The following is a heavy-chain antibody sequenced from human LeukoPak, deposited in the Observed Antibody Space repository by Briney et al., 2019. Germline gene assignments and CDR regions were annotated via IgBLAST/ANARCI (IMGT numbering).Heavy chain of an antibody. CDR3: AVLMVRGVDY. CDR2: IIPIFGTA. CDR1: GGTFSSYA. D-gene: IGHD3-10*01. J-gene: IGHJ4*02. Sequence: GASVKVSCKASGGTFSSYAISWVRQAPGQGLEWMGGIIPIFGTANYAQKFQGRVTITTDESTSTAYMELSSLRSEDTAVYYCAVLMVRGVDYWGQGTLVTVSS. V-gene: IGHV1-69*05.